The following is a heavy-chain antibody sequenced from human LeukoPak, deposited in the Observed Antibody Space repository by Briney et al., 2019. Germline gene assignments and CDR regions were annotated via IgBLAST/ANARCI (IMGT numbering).Heavy chain of an antibody. CDR3: ARDPRSGSYLWGAFDI. CDR1: GYTFTSYG. J-gene: IGHJ3*02. Sequence: ASVKVSCKASGYTFTSYGISWVRQAPGQGLEWMGWISAYNGNTNYAQKLQGRVTMTTDTSTSTAYMKLRSLRSDDTAVYYCARDPRSGSYLWGAFDIWGQGTMVTVSS. D-gene: IGHD1-26*01. CDR2: ISAYNGNT. V-gene: IGHV1-18*01.